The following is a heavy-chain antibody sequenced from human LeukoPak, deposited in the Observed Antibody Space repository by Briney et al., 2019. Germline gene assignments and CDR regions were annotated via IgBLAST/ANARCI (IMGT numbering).Heavy chain of an antibody. J-gene: IGHJ6*02. CDR2: MNPNSGNT. V-gene: IGHV1-8*01. D-gene: IGHD5-12*01. Sequence: ASVKVSCKASGYTFTSYDINWVRQATGQGLEWMGWMNPNSGNTGYAQKFQGRVTMTRNTSISTAYMELSSLRSEDTAVYYCARGVYSGYCMAFYYYYYGMDVWGQGTTVTVSS. CDR1: GYTFTSYD. CDR3: ARGVYSGYCMAFYYYYYGMDV.